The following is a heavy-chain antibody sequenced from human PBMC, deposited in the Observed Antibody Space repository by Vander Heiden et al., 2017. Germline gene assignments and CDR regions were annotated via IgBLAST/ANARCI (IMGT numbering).Heavy chain of an antibody. J-gene: IGHJ5*02. Sequence: QVQLVQSGAEVKKPGASVKVSCKASGYTFTSYYMHWVRQAPGQGLEWMGIINPSGGSTSYAQKFQGRVTMTRDTSTSTVYMELSSLRSEDTAVYYCARDGGTTVTPAWFDPWGQGTLVTVSS. CDR2: INPSGGST. V-gene: IGHV1-46*01. CDR1: GYTFTSYY. D-gene: IGHD4-17*01. CDR3: ARDGGTTVTPAWFDP.